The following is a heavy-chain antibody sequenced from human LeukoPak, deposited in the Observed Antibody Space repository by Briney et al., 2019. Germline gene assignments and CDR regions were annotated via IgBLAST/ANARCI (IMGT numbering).Heavy chain of an antibody. CDR3: ARGKRWLQFSHYYYGMDV. CDR2: IYYSGST. V-gene: IGHV4-30-4*08. J-gene: IGHJ6*02. CDR1: GGSISSSSNY. D-gene: IGHD5-24*01. Sequence: PSETLSLTCTVSGGSISSSSNYWGWIRQPPGKGLEWIGYIYYSGSTYYNPSLKSRVTISVDTSKNQFSLKLSSVTAADTAVYYCARGKRWLQFSHYYYGMDVWGQGTTVTVSS.